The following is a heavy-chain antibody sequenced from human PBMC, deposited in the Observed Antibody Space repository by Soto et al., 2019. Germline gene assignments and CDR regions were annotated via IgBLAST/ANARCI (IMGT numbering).Heavy chain of an antibody. CDR1: GFTFSSYA. CDR2: ISGSGGST. D-gene: IGHD3-22*01. Sequence: EVQLLESGGGLVQPGGSLRLSCAASGFTFSSYAMSWVRQAPGKGLEWVSAISGSGGSTYYADSVKGRFPISGDNSKSALYLQMISLRAEDTAVYYCATAAPRAMIVVVNDWGQGTLVTVSS. J-gene: IGHJ4*02. V-gene: IGHV3-23*01. CDR3: ATAAPRAMIVVVND.